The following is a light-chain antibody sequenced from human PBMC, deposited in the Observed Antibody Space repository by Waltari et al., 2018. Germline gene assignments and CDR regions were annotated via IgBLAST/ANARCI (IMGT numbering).Light chain of an antibody. CDR3: MQGLHFPLT. V-gene: IGKV2-28*01. CDR2: LGS. Sequence: GMTQSPLSLPVSPGEPASISCSSSQSLLYSNGYNYVNWYLQRPGQSPQLLIYLGSNRASGVPGRFSGSGSGTDFTLKISRVEAEDVGVYYCMQGLHFPLTFGPGTKVDIK. CDR1: QSLLYSNGYNY. J-gene: IGKJ3*01.